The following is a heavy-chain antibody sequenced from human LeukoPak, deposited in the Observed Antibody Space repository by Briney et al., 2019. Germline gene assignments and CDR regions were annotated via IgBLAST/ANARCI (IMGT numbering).Heavy chain of an antibody. CDR3: ATLGGSGSYYPYYFDY. Sequence: GASVKVSCKVSGYTLTELSMHWVRQAPGKGLEWMGGFDPEDGETIYAQKFQGRVTMTEDTPTDTAYMELSSLRSEDTAVYYCATLGGSGSYYPYYFDYWGQGTLVTVSS. CDR2: FDPEDGET. CDR1: GYTLTELS. J-gene: IGHJ4*02. V-gene: IGHV1-24*01. D-gene: IGHD3-10*01.